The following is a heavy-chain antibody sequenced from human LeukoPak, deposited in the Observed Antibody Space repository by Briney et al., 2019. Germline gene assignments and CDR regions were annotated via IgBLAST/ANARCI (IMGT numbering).Heavy chain of an antibody. CDR3: ARPVGSKDAFDI. V-gene: IGHV1-69*05. J-gene: IGHJ3*02. D-gene: IGHD1-26*01. CDR1: RGTFSSYA. CDR2: IIPIFGTA. Sequence: SVKVSCKASRGTFSSYAISWVRQAPGQGLEWMGGIIPIFGTANYAQKFQGRATITTDESTSTAYMELSSLRSEDRAVYYCARPVGSKDAFDIWSQGTMVTVSS.